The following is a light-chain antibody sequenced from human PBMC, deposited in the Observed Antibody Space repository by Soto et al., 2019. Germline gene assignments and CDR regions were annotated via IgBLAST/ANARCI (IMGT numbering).Light chain of an antibody. J-gene: IGLJ2*01. CDR2: EGT. CDR1: SSDVGPYKL. V-gene: IGLV2-23*01. Sequence: QSALTQPASVSGSPGQSITISCSGASSDVGPYKLVAWYQQHPDKAPKLIIHEGTKRPSGVSSRFSGSQSGTTASLTISGLQDEDEADYYCCSYAAYDLIFGGGTKLTVL. CDR3: CSYAAYDLI.